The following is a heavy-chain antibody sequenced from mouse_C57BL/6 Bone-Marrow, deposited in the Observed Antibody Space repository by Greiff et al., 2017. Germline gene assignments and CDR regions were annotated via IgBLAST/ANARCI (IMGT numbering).Heavy chain of an antibody. J-gene: IGHJ1*03. Sequence: QVQLQQPGAELVKPGASVKLSCKASGYTFTSYWMQWVKQRPGQGLEWIGEIDPSDSHTNYNQKFKGKATLTVDTSSSTAYMQRSSLASEDSAGYYCAGNFGYCDVWGTGTTVTVSA. V-gene: IGHV1-50*01. CDR3: AGNFGYCDV. CDR1: GYTFTSYW. CDR2: IDPSDSHT.